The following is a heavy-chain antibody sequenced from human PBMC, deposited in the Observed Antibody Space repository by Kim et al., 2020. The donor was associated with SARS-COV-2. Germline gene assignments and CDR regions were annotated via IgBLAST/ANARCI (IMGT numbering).Heavy chain of an antibody. V-gene: IGHV4-39*01. CDR1: GGSISSSSYY. Sequence: SETLSLTCTVSGGSISSSSYYWGWIRQPPGKGLEWIGSIYYSGSTYYNPSLKSRVTISVDTSKNQFSLKLSSVTAADTAVYYCARQGDGYNSRHANDFDYWGQGTLVTVSS. J-gene: IGHJ4*02. D-gene: IGHD2-21*01. CDR3: ARQGDGYNSRHANDFDY. CDR2: IYYSGST.